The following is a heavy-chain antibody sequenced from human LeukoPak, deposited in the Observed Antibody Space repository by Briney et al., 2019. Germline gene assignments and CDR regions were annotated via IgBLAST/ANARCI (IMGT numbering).Heavy chain of an antibody. CDR1: GRSFSGYY. V-gene: IGHV4-34*01. Sequence: SETLSLTCAVYGRSFSGYYWSWIRQPPGKGLEWIGEINHSGSTNYNPSLKSRVTISVDTSKNQFSLKLSSVTAADTAVYYCARGRGYDYVWGSYRYVRYFDYWGQGTLVTVSS. CDR3: ARGRGYDYVWGSYRYVRYFDY. J-gene: IGHJ4*02. D-gene: IGHD3-16*02. CDR2: INHSGST.